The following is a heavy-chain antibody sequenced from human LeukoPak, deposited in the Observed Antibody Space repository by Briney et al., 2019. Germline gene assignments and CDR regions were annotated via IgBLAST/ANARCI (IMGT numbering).Heavy chain of an antibody. J-gene: IGHJ4*02. V-gene: IGHV4-4*07. CDR3: ARGYYDSSGYYTEFAN. D-gene: IGHD3-22*01. CDR1: GGYISSYY. Sequence: SETLSLTCTVSGGYISSYYWSWIRQPAGKGLEWIGRIYTSGSTDYNPSLKSRVTMSVDTSKNKFSLKVTSVTAADTAVYYCARGYYDSSGYYTEFANWGQGTLVTVSS. CDR2: IYTSGST.